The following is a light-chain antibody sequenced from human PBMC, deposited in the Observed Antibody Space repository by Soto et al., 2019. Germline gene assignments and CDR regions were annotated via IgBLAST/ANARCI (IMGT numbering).Light chain of an antibody. CDR2: DAS. CDR1: QSVSSY. CDR3: QQRSNWPGLT. V-gene: IGKV3-11*01. Sequence: EIVFTQSPATLSLSPGERATLSCRASQSVSSYLAWYQQTPGQAPRLLIYDASNRATGIPARFSGSGSGTDFTLTISSLEPEDFAVYYCQQRSNWPGLTFGGGTKVDI. J-gene: IGKJ4*01.